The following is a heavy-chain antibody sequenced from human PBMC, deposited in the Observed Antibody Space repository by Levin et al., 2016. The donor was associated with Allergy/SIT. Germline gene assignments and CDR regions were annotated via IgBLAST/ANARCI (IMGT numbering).Heavy chain of an antibody. CDR3: ARTSSGWYPSWDY. Sequence: WIRQPPGKGLEWVSSISSSSSYIYYADSVKGRFTISRDNSKNTLYLQMNSLRAEDTAVYYCARTSSGWYPSWDYWGQGTLVTVSS. D-gene: IGHD6-19*01. J-gene: IGHJ4*02. CDR2: ISSSSSYI. V-gene: IGHV3-21*01.